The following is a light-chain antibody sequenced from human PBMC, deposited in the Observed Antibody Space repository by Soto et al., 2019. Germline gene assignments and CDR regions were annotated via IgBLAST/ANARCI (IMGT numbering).Light chain of an antibody. J-gene: IGKJ2*01. Sequence: EAVLTQSPGTLSLSPGERATLSCRASQSVSNNYLAWYQQKSGQAPRVLIYAASRRATGIPDRFSGSASGTDFTLTISRLEPEDFAVYYCQQYGTTLYTFGQGTK. CDR1: QSVSNNY. CDR3: QQYGTTLYT. CDR2: AAS. V-gene: IGKV3-20*01.